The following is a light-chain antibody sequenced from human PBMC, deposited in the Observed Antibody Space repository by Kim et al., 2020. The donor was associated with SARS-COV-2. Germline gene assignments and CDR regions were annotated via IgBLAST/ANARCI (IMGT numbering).Light chain of an antibody. CDR3: QQRRTWPLT. J-gene: IGKJ4*01. Sequence: WSPGERATRYCRASQSIGDWLAWYQQRSGQAPRLLIYDASIRATGIPARFSGSGSGTDFTLTISSLEPEDFAVYYCQQRRTWPLTFGGGTKVDIK. V-gene: IGKV3-11*01. CDR1: QSIGDW. CDR2: DAS.